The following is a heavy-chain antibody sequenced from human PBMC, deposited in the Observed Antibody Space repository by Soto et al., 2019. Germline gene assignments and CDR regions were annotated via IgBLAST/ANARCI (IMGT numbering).Heavy chain of an antibody. CDR2: ISPDGGEI. V-gene: IGHV3-7*01. CDR1: GFTFSNIW. CDR3: AKGPR. Sequence: LVESGGGLVQPGGSLRLSCAASGFTFSNIWMSWVRRSPENGPEWVASISPDGGEIYYVDSVKGRFTISRDNTRNSLYLQMNILRAEDTAVYYCAKGPRWGQGTLVTVSS. J-gene: IGHJ4*02.